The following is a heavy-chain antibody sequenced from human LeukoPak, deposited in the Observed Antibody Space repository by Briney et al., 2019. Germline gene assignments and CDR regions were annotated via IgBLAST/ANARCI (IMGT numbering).Heavy chain of an antibody. CDR2: ISSSGST. CDR3: ARDLRTGWTTALSN. Sequence: SGTLSLTCAVSGGSLSGYYWSWIRQPPGKGLEWIGYISSSGSTKYNPSLKSRVTTSLDTSKNQFSLKLTSVAAADTAMYYCARDLRTGWTTALSNWGQGTLVTVSS. D-gene: IGHD4-17*01. V-gene: IGHV4-59*01. J-gene: IGHJ4*02. CDR1: GGSLSGYY.